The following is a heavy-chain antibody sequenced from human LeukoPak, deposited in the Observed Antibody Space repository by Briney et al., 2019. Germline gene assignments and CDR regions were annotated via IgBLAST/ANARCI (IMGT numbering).Heavy chain of an antibody. J-gene: IGHJ4*02. D-gene: IGHD3-22*01. Sequence: GGSLRLSCAASGFTFSSYAMHWVRQAPGKGLEYVSAISSNGGSTYYANSVKGRFTSSRDNSKNTLYLQMGSLRAEDMAVYYCARGDSSGYPTARPNDYWGQGTLVTVSS. CDR3: ARGDSSGYPTARPNDY. CDR2: ISSNGGST. V-gene: IGHV3-64*01. CDR1: GFTFSSYA.